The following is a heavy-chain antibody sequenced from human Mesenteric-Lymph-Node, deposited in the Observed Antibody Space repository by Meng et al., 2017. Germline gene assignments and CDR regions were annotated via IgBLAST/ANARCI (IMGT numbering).Heavy chain of an antibody. J-gene: IGHJ6*02. D-gene: IGHD2/OR15-2a*01. V-gene: IGHV4-61*02. CDR2: IYTSGST. CDR1: GGSISSGSYY. CDR3: AVGQNTFYYYYGMDV. Sequence: SETLSLTCTVPGGSISSGSYYWSWIRQPAAKGLEWIGRIYTSGSTNYHPSLKSRVTISVDTSKNQFSLKLSSVTAADTAVYYCAVGQNTFYYYYGMDVWGQGTTVTVSS.